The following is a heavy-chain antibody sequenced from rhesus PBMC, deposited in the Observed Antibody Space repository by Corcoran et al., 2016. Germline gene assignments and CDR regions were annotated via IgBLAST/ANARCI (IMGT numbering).Heavy chain of an antibody. CDR1: GASISSNY. D-gene: IGHD2-39*02. Sequence: QVQLQESGPGLVKPSETLPLTCAVSGASISSNYWRWIRQAPGKGLEWIGRIYGRGGSIDYNPSRKSRVTISRDTSKKQFSLKLSSVTAADTAVYYCARGGWSDYYFDYWGQGVQVTVSS. V-gene: IGHV4S2*01. CDR3: ARGGWSDYYFDY. J-gene: IGHJ4*01. CDR2: IYGRGGSI.